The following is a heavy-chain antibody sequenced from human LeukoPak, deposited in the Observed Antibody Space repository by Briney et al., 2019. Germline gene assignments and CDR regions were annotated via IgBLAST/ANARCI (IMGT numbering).Heavy chain of an antibody. V-gene: IGHV3-48*01. Sequence: GGSLRLSCAASGFTFSSYSMNWVRQAPGKGLEWVSYISSSSSTIYYADSVKGRFTISRDNSKNTLYLQMNSLRAEDTAVYYCAKSLDIVVVPAVPDYWGQGTLVTVSS. CDR2: ISSSSSTI. J-gene: IGHJ4*02. D-gene: IGHD2-2*01. CDR1: GFTFSSYS. CDR3: AKSLDIVVVPAVPDY.